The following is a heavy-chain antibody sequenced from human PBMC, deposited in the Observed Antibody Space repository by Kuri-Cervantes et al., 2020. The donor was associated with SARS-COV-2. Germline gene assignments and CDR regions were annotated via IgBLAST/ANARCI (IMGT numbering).Heavy chain of an antibody. CDR3: VGDESNVVQRGF. D-gene: IGHD2-21*01. V-gene: IGHV3-64D*08. CDR1: GFIFRNYV. CDR2: IRNYGGSP. J-gene: IGHJ4*02. Sequence: GGSLRLSCSASGFIFRNYVMYWVRQAPGKGLEYVSSIRNYGGSPYYGDSVTGRFTISRDNSKNTLYLQMDSLRVEDTAVYYCVGDESNVVQRGFWGQGSLVTVSS.